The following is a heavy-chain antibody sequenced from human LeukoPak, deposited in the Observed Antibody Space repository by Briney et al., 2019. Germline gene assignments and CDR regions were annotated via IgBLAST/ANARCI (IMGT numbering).Heavy chain of an antibody. CDR2: IKHDGSEK. V-gene: IGHV3-7*05. CDR1: GFTFSSFW. CDR3: ARGMTTGD. D-gene: IGHD4-17*01. J-gene: IGHJ4*02. Sequence: PGGSLRLSCAASGFTFSSFWMNWVRQAPGKGLEWVANIKHDGSEKYYVDSAKGRFTISRDNAKSSLFLQMNSLRVEDTAVYYCARGMTTGDWGQGTLVTVSS.